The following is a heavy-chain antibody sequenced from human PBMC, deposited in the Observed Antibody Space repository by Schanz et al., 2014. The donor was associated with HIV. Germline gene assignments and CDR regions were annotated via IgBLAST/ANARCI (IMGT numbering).Heavy chain of an antibody. CDR3: ARDSPVAAGTLDY. J-gene: IGHJ4*02. Sequence: QVQLVQSGAEVKKPGSSVKVSCKASGGTFSSYAISWVRQAPGQGPEWMGGIIPLFGTSNYAQKFQGRATITADESTSTAYMELSSLRSEDTAVYYCARDSPVAAGTLDYWGQGTLVTVSS. D-gene: IGHD6-13*01. V-gene: IGHV1-69*01. CDR1: GGTFSSYA. CDR2: IIPLFGTS.